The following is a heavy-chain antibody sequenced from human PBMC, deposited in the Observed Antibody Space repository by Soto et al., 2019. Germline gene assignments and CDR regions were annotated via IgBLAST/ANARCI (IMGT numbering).Heavy chain of an antibody. Sequence: QVQLVQSGAEVKKPGASVKVSCKASGYTFTSYGISWVRQAPGQGLEWMGWISAYNGNTNYAQKLQGRVTMTTDTSTSTAYMELRSLRSDDTAVYYCARDRRRLFLGYCSGGSCDERYFDYWDQGTLVTVSS. V-gene: IGHV1-18*01. CDR3: ARDRRRLFLGYCSGGSCDERYFDY. CDR2: ISAYNGNT. D-gene: IGHD2-15*01. CDR1: GYTFTSYG. J-gene: IGHJ4*02.